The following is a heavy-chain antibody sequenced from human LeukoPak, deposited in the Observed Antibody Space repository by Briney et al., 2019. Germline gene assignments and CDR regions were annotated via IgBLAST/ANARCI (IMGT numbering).Heavy chain of an antibody. V-gene: IGHV3-20*04. CDR3: TRGSVQLWLRDTYYYMDV. Sequence: GGSLRLSCAASGFTFDDYAMNWVRQVPGRGLEWVSGINWNGRITEYADSVKDRFTISRQNTKNSLYLYMNNLGGEDTALYFCTRGSVQLWLRDTYYYMDVWGKGTTVTVSS. D-gene: IGHD5-18*01. CDR2: INWNGRIT. CDR1: GFTFDDYA. J-gene: IGHJ6*03.